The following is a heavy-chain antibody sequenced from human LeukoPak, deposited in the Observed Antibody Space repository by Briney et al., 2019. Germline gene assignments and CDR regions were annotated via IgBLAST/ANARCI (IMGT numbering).Heavy chain of an antibody. D-gene: IGHD2/OR15-2a*01. CDR3: ARMEKYCLYYGMDV. V-gene: IGHV3-64*01. J-gene: IGHJ6*02. Sequence: GGSLRLSCAASGFTFRSNAMHWPGQAPGKGLEYVSAISSNGGSTYYANSVKGRFTISRDNSKNTLYLQMGSLRAEDMAVYYCARMEKYCLYYGMDVWGQGTTVTVSS. CDR1: GFTFRSNA. CDR2: ISSNGGST.